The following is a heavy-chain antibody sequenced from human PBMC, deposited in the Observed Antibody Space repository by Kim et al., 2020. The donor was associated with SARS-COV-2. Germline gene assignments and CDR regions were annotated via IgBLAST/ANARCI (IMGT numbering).Heavy chain of an antibody. CDR3: ARGPACSCFCFNYWFDP. CDR1: GYTFTNYD. Sequence: ASVKVSCKASGYTFTNYDINWVRQATGHGLEWMGWMNPKSGNTGYAQKFQGRVTMTRNTSISTAYMELSSLRSEDTALYYCARGPACSCFCFNYWFDPWG. CDR2: MNPKSGNT. V-gene: IGHV1-8*01. D-gene: IGHD3-22*01. J-gene: IGHJ5*02.